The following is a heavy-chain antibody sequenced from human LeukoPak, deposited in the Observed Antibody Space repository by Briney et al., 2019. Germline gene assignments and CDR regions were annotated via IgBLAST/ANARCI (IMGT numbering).Heavy chain of an antibody. D-gene: IGHD2-15*01. Sequence: GGSLRLSCSASGFTFSSYAMHWVRQAPGKGLEYVSAISSNGGSTYYADSVKGRFTISRDNSKSTLYLQMSSLRAEDTAVYYCVKDFYVVVALMDVWGKGTTVTVSS. CDR1: GFTFSSYA. V-gene: IGHV3-64D*06. J-gene: IGHJ6*04. CDR3: VKDFYVVVALMDV. CDR2: ISSNGGST.